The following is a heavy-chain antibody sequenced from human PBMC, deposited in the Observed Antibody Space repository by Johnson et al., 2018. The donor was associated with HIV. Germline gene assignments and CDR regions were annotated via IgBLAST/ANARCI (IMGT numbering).Heavy chain of an antibody. Sequence: QVQVLESGGGEVQPGGSLRLSCAASRFTFNSYDMNWVRQAPGKGLEWVAFIRYDGSSKYYGDSVKGRFTISRDNSKNTLYLQMNSLSAEDMAVYYCVKDRGRPGIPAALDIWGQGKMVTVSS. V-gene: IGHV3-30*02. D-gene: IGHD3-10*01. CDR3: VKDRGRPGIPAALDI. CDR2: IRYDGSSK. CDR1: RFTFNSYD. J-gene: IGHJ3*02.